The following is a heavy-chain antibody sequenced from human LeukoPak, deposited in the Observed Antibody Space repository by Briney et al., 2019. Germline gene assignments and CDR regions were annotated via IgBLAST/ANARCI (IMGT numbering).Heavy chain of an antibody. CDR1: GFTFSNYW. D-gene: IGHD6-19*01. CDR3: ARDSSQWLDY. CDR2: INQDGSEK. Sequence: GGSLRLSCAASGFTFSNYWMSWVRQAPGKGLERVANINQDGSEKYYVDSVKGRFTISRDNAKNSLYLQMNSLRAEDTAVYYCARDSSQWLDYWGQGTLVTVSS. J-gene: IGHJ4*02. V-gene: IGHV3-7*03.